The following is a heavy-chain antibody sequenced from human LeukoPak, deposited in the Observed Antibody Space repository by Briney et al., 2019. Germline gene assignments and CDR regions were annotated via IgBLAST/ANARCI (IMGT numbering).Heavy chain of an antibody. D-gene: IGHD3-22*01. J-gene: IGHJ4*02. V-gene: IGHV4-34*01. CDR2: INHSGST. CDR3: ARDSSGYWFDY. Sequence: SETLSLTCAVYGGSFSGYCWSWIRQPPGKGLEWIGEINHSGSTNYNPSLKSRVTISVDTSKNQFSLKLSSVTAADTAVYYCARDSSGYWFDYWGQGTLVTVSS. CDR1: GGSFSGYC.